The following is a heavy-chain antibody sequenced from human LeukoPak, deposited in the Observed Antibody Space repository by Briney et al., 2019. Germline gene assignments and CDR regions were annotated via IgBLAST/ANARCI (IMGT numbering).Heavy chain of an antibody. Sequence: ASVKVSCKASGYTFTSYGISWVRQAPGQGLEWMGWISAYNGNTNYAQKLQGRVTMTTDTSTSTAYMELRSLRSDDTAVYYCARVEMGTIFGVVKYYFDYWGPGTLVTVSS. V-gene: IGHV1-18*01. CDR2: ISAYNGNT. D-gene: IGHD3-3*01. J-gene: IGHJ4*02. CDR1: GYTFTSYG. CDR3: ARVEMGTIFGVVKYYFDY.